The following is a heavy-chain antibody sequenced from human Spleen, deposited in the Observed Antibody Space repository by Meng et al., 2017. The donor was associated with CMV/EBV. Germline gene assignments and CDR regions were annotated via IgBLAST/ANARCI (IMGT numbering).Heavy chain of an antibody. Sequence: QVQLQESGLGLVKPSGTLSLTCAVSGGSISSSNLWTWVRQVPGKGLEWIGEIYHSGSTNYNPSLKSRVTISVDKFKTQFSLKLGSVTAADTAVYYCARIERRRILKYCGSDCSTTDYWGQGTLVTVSS. CDR2: IYHSGST. J-gene: IGHJ4*02. CDR3: ARIERRRILKYCGSDCSTTDY. V-gene: IGHV4-4*02. D-gene: IGHD2-21*02. CDR1: GGSISSSNL.